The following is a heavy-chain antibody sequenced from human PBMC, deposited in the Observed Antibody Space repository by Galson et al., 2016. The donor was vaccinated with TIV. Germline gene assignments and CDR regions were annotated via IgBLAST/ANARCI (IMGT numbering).Heavy chain of an antibody. V-gene: IGHV1-2*06. CDR1: GYTFSHYF. CDR2: INPNSGGT. D-gene: IGHD3-10*01. Sequence: SVKVSCKASGYTFSHYFMHWVRQAPGQGLEWMGRINPNSGGTNYALKFQGRVTMTRDTAISTGYMELSSLTSDDTAVYFCARDRGLLLWFGQLGRNGMDVWGQGTLVTVSS. J-gene: IGHJ6*02. CDR3: ARDRGLLLWFGQLGRNGMDV.